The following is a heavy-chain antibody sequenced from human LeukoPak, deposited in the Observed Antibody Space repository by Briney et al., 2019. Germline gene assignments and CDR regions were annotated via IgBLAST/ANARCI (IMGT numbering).Heavy chain of an antibody. Sequence: GGSLRLSCAASGFTFSSYSMNWVRQAPGKGLEWVSSISSSSSYIYYADSVKGRFTISRDNAKNSLYLQMNSLRAEDTAVYYCARDSVYCSDGSCYSFDYWGQGTLVTVSS. V-gene: IGHV3-21*01. CDR1: GFTFSSYS. D-gene: IGHD2-15*01. CDR3: ARDSVYCSDGSCYSFDY. CDR2: ISSSSSYI. J-gene: IGHJ4*02.